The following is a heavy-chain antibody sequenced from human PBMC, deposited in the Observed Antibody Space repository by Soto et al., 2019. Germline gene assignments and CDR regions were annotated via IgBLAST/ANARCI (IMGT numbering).Heavy chain of an antibody. D-gene: IGHD5-12*01. CDR2: ISYSGGTI. J-gene: IGHJ4*02. CDR1: GFTFSDYY. V-gene: IGHV3-11*01. CDR3: ARGRPIVATDY. Sequence: GGSLRLSCAASGFTFSDYYMNWIRQAPGKGLEWVSYISYSGGTISYADSVKGRFTISRDNDKNSLYLQMNSLRADDTAVYYCARGRPIVATDYWGQGTLVTVSS.